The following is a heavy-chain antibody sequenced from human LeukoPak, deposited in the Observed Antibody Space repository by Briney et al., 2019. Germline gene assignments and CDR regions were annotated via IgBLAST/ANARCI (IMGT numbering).Heavy chain of an antibody. Sequence: GGSLRLSCAASGFTFSSYSMNWVRQAPGKGLEWVPSISSSSTYIYYADLVKGRFTISRDNAKNSLYLQMNSLSAEDTAVYYCGHCTTTSCYAGGHWGQGTLVTVSS. D-gene: IGHD2-2*01. CDR1: GFTFSSYS. V-gene: IGHV3-21*01. J-gene: IGHJ4*02. CDR2: ISSSSTYI. CDR3: GHCTTTSCYAGGH.